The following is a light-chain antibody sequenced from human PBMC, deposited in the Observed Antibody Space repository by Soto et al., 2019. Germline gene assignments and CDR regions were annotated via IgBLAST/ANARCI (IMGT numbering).Light chain of an antibody. CDR3: QQYNNWPFT. V-gene: IGKV3-15*01. J-gene: IGKJ3*01. CDR2: GAS. Sequence: EIVMTQSPATLSVSPGERATLSCRASQSVSSNLDWYQQKPGQAPRLLIYGASTRATGIPARFSGSGSGTEFTLTISSLQSGDFAVYYCQQYNNWPFTFGPGTKVDIK. CDR1: QSVSSN.